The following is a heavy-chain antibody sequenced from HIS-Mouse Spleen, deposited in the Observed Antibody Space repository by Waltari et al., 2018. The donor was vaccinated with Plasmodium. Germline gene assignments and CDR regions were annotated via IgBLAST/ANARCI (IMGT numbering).Heavy chain of an antibody. CDR2: IKPNSGGT. Sequence: QVQLVQSGAEVKKPGASVKVSCKASGYTFTGYYMHWVRQGPGQGVEWIGWIKPNSGGTNYAQKFQGRVTMTRDTSISTAYMELSRLRSDDTAVYYCARPDWGSDEFDYWGQGTLVTVSS. D-gene: IGHD7-27*01. V-gene: IGHV1-2*02. J-gene: IGHJ4*02. CDR1: GYTFTGYY. CDR3: ARPDWGSDEFDY.